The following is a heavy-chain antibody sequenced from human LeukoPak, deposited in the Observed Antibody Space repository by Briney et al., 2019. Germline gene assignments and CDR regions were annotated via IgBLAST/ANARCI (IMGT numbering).Heavy chain of an antibody. Sequence: GGSLRLSCAASGFTFSSYAMSWVRQAPGKGLEWVSAISGSGGSTYYADSVKGRFTISRDNSKNTLYLQMNSLRAEDTAVYYCARVSYSSSWYYFDYWGQGTLVTVSS. CDR3: ARVSYSSSWYYFDY. CDR2: ISGSGGST. CDR1: GFTFSSYA. D-gene: IGHD6-13*01. V-gene: IGHV3-23*01. J-gene: IGHJ4*02.